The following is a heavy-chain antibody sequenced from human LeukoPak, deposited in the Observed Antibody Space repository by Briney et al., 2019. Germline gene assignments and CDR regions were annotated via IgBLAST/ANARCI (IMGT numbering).Heavy chain of an antibody. J-gene: IGHJ4*02. CDR3: ARGSGSSHWLVDY. CDR2: ISSSSISV. V-gene: IGHV3-48*01. Sequence: GGSLRLSCAASGFTFSTYIMNWVRQAPGKGLEWVSYISSSSISVDYADSVKGRFTISRDNAKNSQYLQMNSLRAEDTAIYYCARGSGSSHWLVDYWGQGTLVTVSS. CDR1: GFTFSTYI. D-gene: IGHD6-13*01.